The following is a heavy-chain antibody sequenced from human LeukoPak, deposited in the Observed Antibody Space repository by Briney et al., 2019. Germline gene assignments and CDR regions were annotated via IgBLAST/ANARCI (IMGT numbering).Heavy chain of an antibody. Sequence: ASVKVSCKASGYTFTGYYMHWVRQAPGQGLEWMGWINPNSGGTDYAQKFQDRVTMTRDTSINTAYMELSRLRSDDTAVYYCARGGQWLGPYYFDYWGQGTLVTVSS. V-gene: IGHV1-2*02. CDR3: ARGGQWLGPYYFDY. J-gene: IGHJ4*02. CDR2: INPNSGGT. CDR1: GYTFTGYY. D-gene: IGHD6-19*01.